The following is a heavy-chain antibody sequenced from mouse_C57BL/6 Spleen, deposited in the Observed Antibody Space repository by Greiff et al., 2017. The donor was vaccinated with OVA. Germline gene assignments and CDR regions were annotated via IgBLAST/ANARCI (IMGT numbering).Heavy chain of an antibody. Sequence: EVKLMESGPGLVKPSQSLSLTCSVTGYSITSGYYWNWIRQFPGNKLEWMGYISYDGSNNYNPSLKNRISITRDTSKNQFFLKLNSVTTEDTATYYCARERGWLLFAYWGQGTLVTVSA. CDR1: GYSITSGYY. CDR2: ISYDGSN. V-gene: IGHV3-6*01. J-gene: IGHJ3*01. CDR3: ARERGWLLFAY. D-gene: IGHD2-3*01.